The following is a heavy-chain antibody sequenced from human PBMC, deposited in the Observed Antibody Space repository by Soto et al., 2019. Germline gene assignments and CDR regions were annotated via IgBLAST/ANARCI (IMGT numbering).Heavy chain of an antibody. Sequence: GGSLRLSCAASGFTFSDYPISWVRQASGKGLEWVSTISANGVTTFYADAVKGRFTISRDNSKHTLYLQMNSLRADDTAIYYCVKRSSTTRGYFEYWGQGTLVTVSS. J-gene: IGHJ4*02. V-gene: IGHV3-23*01. CDR2: ISANGVTT. CDR3: VKRSSTTRGYFEY. D-gene: IGHD5-12*01. CDR1: GFTFSDYP.